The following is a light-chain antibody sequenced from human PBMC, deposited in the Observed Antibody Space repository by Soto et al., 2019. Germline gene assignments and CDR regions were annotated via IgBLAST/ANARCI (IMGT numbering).Light chain of an antibody. V-gene: IGLV2-14*01. Sequence: QAVVTQPASVSGSPGQSITVSCTGTSSDIGGYIFVSWYQQHPGKAPKLMIYDINNRPSGVSKRFSGSKSGNTASLTISGLQAEDEADYYCVSYTARSSYVFGTGTKVTVL. CDR3: VSYTARSSYV. J-gene: IGLJ1*01. CDR1: SSDIGGYIF. CDR2: DIN.